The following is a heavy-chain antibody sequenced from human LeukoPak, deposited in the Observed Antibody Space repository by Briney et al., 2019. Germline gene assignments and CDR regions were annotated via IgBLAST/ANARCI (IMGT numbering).Heavy chain of an antibody. CDR3: ARGHCTSGSCSRWFDP. J-gene: IGHJ5*02. CDR2: IYTSGST. D-gene: IGHD2-15*01. V-gene: IGHV4-4*07. Sequence: PSETLSLTCTVSGGSISSYYWSWIRQPAGKGLEWIGHIYTSGSTNYNPSLKSRVTISVDTSKNQFSLKLSSVTAADTAVYYCARGHCTSGSCSRWFDPWGQGTLVTVSS. CDR1: GGSISSYY.